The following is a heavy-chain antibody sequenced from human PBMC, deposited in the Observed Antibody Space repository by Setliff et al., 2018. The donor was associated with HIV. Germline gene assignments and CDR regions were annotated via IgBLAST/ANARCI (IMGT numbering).Heavy chain of an antibody. Sequence: WASVKVSCKASGYNFTSHDINWVRQAPGQGLEWMGWINPNTGGTNYAQKFQGRVTMTRDTSISTAYMELRRLRSDDTAMYYCARDQTPLDAFDIWGQGTMVTVSS. CDR3: ARDQTPLDAFDI. J-gene: IGHJ3*02. D-gene: IGHD2-15*01. V-gene: IGHV1-2*02. CDR1: GYNFTSHD. CDR2: INPNTGGT.